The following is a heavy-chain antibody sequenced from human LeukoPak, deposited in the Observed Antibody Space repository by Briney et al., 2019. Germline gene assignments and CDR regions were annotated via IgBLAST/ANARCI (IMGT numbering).Heavy chain of an antibody. D-gene: IGHD6-19*01. V-gene: IGHV3-23*01. CDR1: GFTFSRYW. CDR2: ISDNGGST. CDR3: AKARFGSGWYDN. Sequence: GGSLRLSCADSGFTFSRYWMHWVRQAPGKGLEWVSVISDNGGSTYYADSVKGRFTISRDNFKNTLYLQMNSLRAEDTAVYYCAKARFGSGWYDNWGQGTLVTVSS. J-gene: IGHJ5*02.